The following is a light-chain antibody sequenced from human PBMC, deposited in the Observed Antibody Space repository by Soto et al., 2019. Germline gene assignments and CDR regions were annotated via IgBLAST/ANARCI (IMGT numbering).Light chain of an antibody. V-gene: IGKV1-12*01. J-gene: IGKJ3*01. Sequence: IQLTQSPSSVSASLGDRVTITCRASHHISTWLAWYQQKPGQPPKLLIYAASSLHTGVPSRFIGGGTGTDFTLTITSLEPEYFATYYCQLDHSFPFTVGPGTKVDV. CDR1: HHISTW. CDR2: AAS. CDR3: QLDHSFPFT.